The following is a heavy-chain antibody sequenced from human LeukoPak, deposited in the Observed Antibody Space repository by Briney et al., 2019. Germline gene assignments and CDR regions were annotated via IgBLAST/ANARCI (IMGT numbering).Heavy chain of an antibody. CDR2: IKQDGSEK. D-gene: IGHD6-13*01. Sequence: GGSLRLSCAASGFTFSSYWMSWVRQAPGKGLEWVANIKQDGSEKYYVDSVKGRFTISRDNAKNSLYLQMNSLRAEDTAVYYCAREGLHSSSWLWYYYYGMDVWGQGTTVTVSS. CDR3: AREGLHSSSWLWYYYYGMDV. CDR1: GFTFSSYW. J-gene: IGHJ6*02. V-gene: IGHV3-7*01.